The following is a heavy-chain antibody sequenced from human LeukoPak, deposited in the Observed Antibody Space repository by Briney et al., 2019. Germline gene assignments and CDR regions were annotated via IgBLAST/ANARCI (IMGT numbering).Heavy chain of an antibody. CDR1: GYSISSGYH. CDR2: IYHSGST. D-gene: IGHD3-3*01. Sequence: PSETLSLTCAVSGYSISSGYHWGWIRQPPGKGLEWIGSIYHSGSTYYNPSLKSRVTISVDTSKNQFSLKLNSVTAADTAVYYCARTDFWSGYYFSLWGQGTLVTVSS. V-gene: IGHV4-38-2*01. CDR3: ARTDFWSGYYFSL. J-gene: IGHJ4*02.